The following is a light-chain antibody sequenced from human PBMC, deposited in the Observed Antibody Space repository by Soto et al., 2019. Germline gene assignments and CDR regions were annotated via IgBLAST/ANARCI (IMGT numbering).Light chain of an antibody. CDR1: QSISSW. J-gene: IGKJ1*01. CDR2: KAT. V-gene: IGKV1-5*03. CDR3: QQYNSNSRT. Sequence: DVQMTQSPATLSASVGDRVTITCRASQSISSWLAWYQQKPGKAPTLLLYKATSLEGGVPSRFSGSGSGTEVTLTIISLQPDDFATDYCQQYNSNSRTFGQGTKVDNK.